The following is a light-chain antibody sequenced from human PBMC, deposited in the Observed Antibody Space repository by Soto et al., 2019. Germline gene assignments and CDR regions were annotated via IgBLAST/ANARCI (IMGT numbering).Light chain of an antibody. V-gene: IGKV1-27*01. CDR3: QKYDRAPST. Sequence: DIQLTQSPSSLSASVGDRVTITCRASQDISHYLAWYQQRPGKVPRLLIYAASTLKIGVPTRFSGSGSGTDFTLTISGLQPEDVATYYCQKYDRAPSTFGQGTKVDIK. CDR2: AAS. J-gene: IGKJ1*01. CDR1: QDISHY.